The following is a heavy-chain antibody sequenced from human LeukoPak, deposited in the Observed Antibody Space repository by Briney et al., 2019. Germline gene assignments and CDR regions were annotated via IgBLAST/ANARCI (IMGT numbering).Heavy chain of an antibody. V-gene: IGHV3-23*01. J-gene: IGHJ4*02. CDR2: LSGSGYNT. D-gene: IGHD2-2*01. CDR1: GFTVSNNF. Sequence: GGSLRLSCAASGFTVSNNFMSWVRQAPGKGLEWVSSLSGSGYNTYYADSVKGRFTISRDNSKNTVYLQMNSLRAEDTAVYYCAKDPYGTRYFDYWGQGTLVTVSS. CDR3: AKDPYGTRYFDY.